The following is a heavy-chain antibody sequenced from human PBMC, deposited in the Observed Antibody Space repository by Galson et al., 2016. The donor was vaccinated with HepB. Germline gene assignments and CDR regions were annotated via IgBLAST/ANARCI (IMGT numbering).Heavy chain of an antibody. V-gene: IGHV3-11*01. Sequence: SLRLSCAASGFIFSDYYMSWIRQAPGKGLEWISYISSSATTIYYTDSVKGRFTISRDNAKNSLFLQMNSLRAEDTAVYYCARASMIRGVTPYYWGQGTLVTVSS. CDR1: GFIFSDYY. CDR2: ISSSATTI. CDR3: ARASMIRGVTPYY. D-gene: IGHD3-10*01. J-gene: IGHJ4*02.